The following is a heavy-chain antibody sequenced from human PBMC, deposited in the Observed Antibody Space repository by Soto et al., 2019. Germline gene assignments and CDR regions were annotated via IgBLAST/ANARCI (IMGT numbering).Heavy chain of an antibody. CDR2: IYPGDSET. CDR3: ARQRIEAAFDAFDI. Sequence: PGELLKISCKGSGDSFITYRIGWVRQMPGKGLEWMGIIYPGDSETRYSPSFQGQVTISADKSKTTAYLQWSGLKASDTSMYYCARQRIEAAFDAFDIWGQGTMVTVSS. D-gene: IGHD6-13*01. CDR1: GDSFITYR. V-gene: IGHV5-51*01. J-gene: IGHJ3*02.